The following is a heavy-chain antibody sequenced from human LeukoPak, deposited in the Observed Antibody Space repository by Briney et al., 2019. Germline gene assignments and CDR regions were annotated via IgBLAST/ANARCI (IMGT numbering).Heavy chain of an antibody. D-gene: IGHD6-13*01. CDR2: IYSGGST. CDR3: AKDIRKSGYSSSWYYFDY. J-gene: IGHJ4*02. CDR1: GFTVSSNY. V-gene: IGHV3-53*01. Sequence: GGSLRLSCAASGFTVSSNYMSWVRQAPGKGLEWVSVIYSGGSTYYADSVKGRFTISRDNSKNTLYLQMNSLRAEDTAVYYCAKDIRKSGYSSSWYYFDYWGQGTLVTVSS.